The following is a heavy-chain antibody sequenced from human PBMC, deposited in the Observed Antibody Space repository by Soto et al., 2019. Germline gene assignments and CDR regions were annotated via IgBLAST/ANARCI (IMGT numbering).Heavy chain of an antibody. CDR3: ARDTRMENTNYYYYGMDV. CDR1: GFTFSSYS. V-gene: IGHV3-21*01. CDR2: ISSSSSYI. J-gene: IGHJ6*02. Sequence: GGSLRLSCAASGFTFSSYSMNWVRQAPGKGLEWVSSISSSSSYIYYADSVKGRFTISRDNAKNSLYLQMNSLRAEDTAVYYCARDTRMENTNYYYYGMDVWGQGTTVTVSS. D-gene: IGHD1-1*01.